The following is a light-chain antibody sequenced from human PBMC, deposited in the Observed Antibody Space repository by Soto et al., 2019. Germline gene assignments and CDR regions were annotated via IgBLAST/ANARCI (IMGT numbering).Light chain of an antibody. V-gene: IGLV3-21*04. CDR2: YDS. J-gene: IGLJ2*01. CDR1: NIGSKS. CDR3: QVWHGSSDHVI. Sequence: SYELTQPPSVSVAPGKTARITCGGNNIGSKSVHWYQQKPGQAPVLVIYYDSDRPSGIPERFSGSNSGNTATLTISRVEAGDEADYYCQVWHGSSDHVIFGGGTKLTVL.